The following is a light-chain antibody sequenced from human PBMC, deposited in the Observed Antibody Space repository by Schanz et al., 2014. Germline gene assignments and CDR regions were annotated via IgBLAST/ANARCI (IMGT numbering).Light chain of an antibody. CDR1: QSVSSSY. Sequence: EIVLTQSPATLSLSPGERATLSCRASQSVSSSYLAWYQQQPGQAPRLLIYGASIRATGIPDRFSGSGSGTDVTLTISRLEPEDCAVYFCQQYGNSPPTFGQGTNVEIK. V-gene: IGKV3-20*01. CDR3: QQYGNSPPT. J-gene: IGKJ1*01. CDR2: GAS.